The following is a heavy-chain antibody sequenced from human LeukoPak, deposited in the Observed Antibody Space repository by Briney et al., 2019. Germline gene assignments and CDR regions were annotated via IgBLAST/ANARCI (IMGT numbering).Heavy chain of an antibody. V-gene: IGHV4-39*01. Sequence: PSETLSLTCTVSGGSISSSSYSWAWIRQPPGKGLEGIGSIYYSGSTYYNPSLKSRVTISVDTSKNQFSLKLNSVTAADTAVYYCARHDWFDPWGKGTLVTVSS. CDR3: ARHDWFDP. J-gene: IGHJ5*02. CDR1: GGSISSSSYS. CDR2: IYYSGST.